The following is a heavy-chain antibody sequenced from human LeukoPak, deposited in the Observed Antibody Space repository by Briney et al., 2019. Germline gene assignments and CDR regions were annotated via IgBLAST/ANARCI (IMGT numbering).Heavy chain of an antibody. V-gene: IGHV4-34*01. CDR3: ARQAPRDSSGYYLLQFGAFHI. CDR1: GGSFSGYY. D-gene: IGHD3-22*01. Sequence: SETLSLTCAVYGGSFSGYYWSWIRQPPGKGLEWIGEINHSGSTNYNPSLKSRVTISVDTSKNQFSLKLSSVTAADTAVYYCARQAPRDSSGYYLLQFGAFHIWGQGTMVTVSS. CDR2: INHSGST. J-gene: IGHJ3*02.